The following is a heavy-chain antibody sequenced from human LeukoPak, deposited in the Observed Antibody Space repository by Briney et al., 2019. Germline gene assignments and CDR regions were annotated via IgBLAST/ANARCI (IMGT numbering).Heavy chain of an antibody. CDR3: ARDNWNGYYFDY. Sequence: ASVKVSCKASGYTFTGYYMHWVRQAPGQGLEWMGRINPNSGGTNYAQKFQGRVTMTRDTSISTAYMELSRLRSDDTAVYYRARDNWNGYYFDYWGQGTLVTVSS. D-gene: IGHD1-20*01. J-gene: IGHJ4*02. V-gene: IGHV1-2*06. CDR1: GYTFTGYY. CDR2: INPNSGGT.